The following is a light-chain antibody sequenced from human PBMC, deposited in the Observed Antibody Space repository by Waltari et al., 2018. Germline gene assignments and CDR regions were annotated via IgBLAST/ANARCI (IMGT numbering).Light chain of an antibody. J-gene: IGLJ1*01. CDR1: SRDVGVYDF. CDR2: DVN. CDR3: CSYAGTYINYV. V-gene: IGLV2-11*01. Sequence: QSALTQPRSVSGSPGQSVTIPCPGTSRDVGVYDFVSWYPHHPDKAPKLIIYDVNKRPSGVPDRFSGSKSDNTASLTISGLQAEDEADYYCCSYAGTYINYVFGSGTTVTVL.